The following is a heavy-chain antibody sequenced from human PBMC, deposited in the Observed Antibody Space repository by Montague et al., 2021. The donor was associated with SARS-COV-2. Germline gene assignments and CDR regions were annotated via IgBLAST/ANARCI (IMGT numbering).Heavy chain of an antibody. CDR3: ARQAIKFTHWFDP. CDR2: IYFSGST. J-gene: IGHJ5*02. V-gene: IGHV4-59*08. CDR1: GDSISNYY. Sequence: SETLSLTCTVSGDSISNYYWSWIRQPPGKGLEWIAYIYFSGSTNYNPSLESRVTISVDTSKNQFSLKLSSVTAADTAVYYCARQAIKFTHWFDPWGQGTLVTVSS. D-gene: IGHD3-9*01.